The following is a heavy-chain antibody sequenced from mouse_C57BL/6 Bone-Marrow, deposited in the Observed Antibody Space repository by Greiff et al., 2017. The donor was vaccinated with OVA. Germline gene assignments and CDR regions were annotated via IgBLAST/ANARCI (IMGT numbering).Heavy chain of an antibody. CDR1: GYTFTDYY. D-gene: IGHD1-1*02. CDR2: IYPGSGNT. J-gene: IGHJ1*03. CDR3: ARSGLWSYWYFDV. V-gene: IGHV1-76*01. Sequence: VQRVESGAELVRPGASVKLSCKASGYTFTDYYINWVKQRPGQGLEWIARIYPGSGNTYYNEKFKGKATLTAEKSSSTAYMQLSSLTSEDSAVYFCARSGLWSYWYFDVWGTGTTVTVSS.